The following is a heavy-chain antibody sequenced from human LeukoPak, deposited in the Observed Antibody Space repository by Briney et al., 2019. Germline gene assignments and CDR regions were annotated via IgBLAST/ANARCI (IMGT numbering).Heavy chain of an antibody. Sequence: GGSLRLSCEASGFTFSSYWMSWVRQAPGKGLEWVANIKQDGSETYYVDSVKGRFTISRDNAKNSLYLQMNSLRAEDTAVYYCAKDSEDGHNWAPFDYWGQGTLVTVSS. CDR1: GFTFSSYW. CDR2: IKQDGSET. CDR3: AKDSEDGHNWAPFDY. V-gene: IGHV3-7*01. D-gene: IGHD5-24*01. J-gene: IGHJ4*02.